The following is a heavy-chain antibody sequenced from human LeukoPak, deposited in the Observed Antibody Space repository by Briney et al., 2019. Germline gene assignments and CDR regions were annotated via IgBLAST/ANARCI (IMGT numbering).Heavy chain of an antibody. CDR2: IYYSGST. D-gene: IGHD3-10*01. V-gene: IGHV4-59*01. Sequence: SETLSLTCTVSGGSISSYYWSWIRQPPGKGLEWIGYIYYSGSTNYSPSLKSRVTISVDTSKNQFSLKLSSVTAADTAVYYCARHLGYGSGSYQFDYWGQGTLVTVSS. CDR1: GGSISSYY. J-gene: IGHJ4*02. CDR3: ARHLGYGSGSYQFDY.